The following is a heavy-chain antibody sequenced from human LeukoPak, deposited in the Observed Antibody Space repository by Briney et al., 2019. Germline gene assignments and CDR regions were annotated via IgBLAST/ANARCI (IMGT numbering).Heavy chain of an antibody. V-gene: IGHV3-21*01. CDR3: ARDLRFLEWLLSIGAFDI. J-gene: IGHJ3*02. Sequence: GGSLRLSCSASGFAFSGFAMGWVRQAPGKGLEWVSSISSSSSYIYYADSVKGRFTISRDNAKNSLYLQMNSLRAEDTAVYYCARDLRFLEWLLSIGAFDIWGQGTMVTVSS. D-gene: IGHD3-3*01. CDR2: ISSSSSYI. CDR1: GFAFSGFA.